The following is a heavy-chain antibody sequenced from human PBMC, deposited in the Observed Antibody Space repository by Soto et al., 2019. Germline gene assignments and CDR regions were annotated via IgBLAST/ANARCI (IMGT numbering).Heavy chain of an antibody. Sequence: GLDLEWLALIYWDDDKRYSPSLKSRLTITKDTSKNQVVLTMTNMDPVDTATYYCARHYSSSFYFDYWGQGTLVTVSS. V-gene: IGHV2-5*02. CDR3: ARHYSSSFYFDY. J-gene: IGHJ4*02. D-gene: IGHD6-6*01. CDR2: IYWDDDK.